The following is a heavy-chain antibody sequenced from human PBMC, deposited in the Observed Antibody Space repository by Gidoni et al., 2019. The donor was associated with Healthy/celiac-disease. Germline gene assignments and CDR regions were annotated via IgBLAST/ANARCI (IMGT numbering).Heavy chain of an antibody. J-gene: IGHJ3*02. Sequence: EVQLVESGGGLVQPGGSLRLSCAASGFTFSSYDMPWVRQATGKGLEWVSAIGTAGDTYYPGSVKGRFTISRENAKNSLYLQMNSLRAGDTAVYYCARAGGTILGAFDIWGQGTMVTVSS. CDR3: ARAGGTILGAFDI. CDR2: IGTAGDT. CDR1: GFTFSSYD. V-gene: IGHV3-13*01. D-gene: IGHD3-9*01.